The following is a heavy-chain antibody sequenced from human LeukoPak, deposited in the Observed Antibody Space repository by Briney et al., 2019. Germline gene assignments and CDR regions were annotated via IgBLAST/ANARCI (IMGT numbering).Heavy chain of an antibody. J-gene: IGHJ3*02. D-gene: IGHD2-21*02. Sequence: GGSLRLSCIASKFTFSTYWVSWVRQAPGRGPEWVAIIKEDGSEKYYVDSVKGRFTISRDNAQNSLYLQMNSLRADDTAVYYCVRDGADWYRTAFDIWGQGTAVTVSS. CDR3: VRDGADWYRTAFDI. V-gene: IGHV3-7*01. CDR1: KFTFSTYW. CDR2: IKEDGSEK.